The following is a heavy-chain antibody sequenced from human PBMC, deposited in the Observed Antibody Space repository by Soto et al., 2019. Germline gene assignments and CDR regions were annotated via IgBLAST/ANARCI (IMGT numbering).Heavy chain of an antibody. Sequence: QVQLQESGPGLVKPSQTLSLTCTVSGGSISSGGYYWSWIRQHPGKGLEWIGYIYYSGSTYYNPSLKSRVTISVDTSKNQFSLKLSSVTAADTAAYYCARGEPRGTMVRGVRSEVLDYWGQGTLVTVSS. CDR2: IYYSGST. J-gene: IGHJ4*02. CDR1: GGSISSGGYY. CDR3: ARGEPRGTMVRGVRSEVLDY. D-gene: IGHD3-10*01. V-gene: IGHV4-31*03.